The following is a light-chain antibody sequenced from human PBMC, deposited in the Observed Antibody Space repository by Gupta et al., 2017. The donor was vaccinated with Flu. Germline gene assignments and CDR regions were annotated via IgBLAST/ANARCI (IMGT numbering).Light chain of an antibody. Sequence: DIQLTQSPSFLSASVGDRVAMTCRASQAISPSLAWYQQKSGEGPKLLIYAVSTLHTAVPSRFSGSGSGTEFTLTISSVQAEDVGIYYCQRFNSYPCTFGEGTKVEIK. CDR2: AVS. J-gene: IGKJ4*01. CDR1: QAISPS. CDR3: QRFNSYPCT. V-gene: IGKV1-9*01.